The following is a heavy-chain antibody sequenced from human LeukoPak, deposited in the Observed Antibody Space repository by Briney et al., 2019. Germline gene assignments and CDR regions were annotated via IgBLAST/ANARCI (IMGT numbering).Heavy chain of an antibody. CDR1: GYTFTSYD. CDR3: ARAYSSYYYYYYMDV. J-gene: IGHJ6*03. D-gene: IGHD6-13*01. Sequence: ASVKVSCKASGYTFTSYDINWVRQATGQGLEWMGWMNPNSGNTGYAQKFQGRVTMTRNASISTAYMELSSLRSEDTAVYYCARAYSSYYYYYYMDVWGKGTTVTVSS. CDR2: MNPNSGNT. V-gene: IGHV1-8*01.